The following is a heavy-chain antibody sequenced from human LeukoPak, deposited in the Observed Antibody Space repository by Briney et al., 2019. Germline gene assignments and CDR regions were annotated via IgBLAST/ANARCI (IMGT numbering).Heavy chain of an antibody. CDR2: IYYSGST. CDR1: GGSISSSSYY. J-gene: IGHJ6*02. V-gene: IGHV4-39*07. Sequence: PSETLSLTCTVSGGSISSSSYYWGWIRQPPGKGLEWIGSIYYSGSTYYNPSLKSRVTISVDTSKNQFSLKLSSVTAADTAVYYCAGDHAEWELLHYGMDVWGQGTTVTVSS. CDR3: AGDHAEWELLHYGMDV. D-gene: IGHD1-26*01.